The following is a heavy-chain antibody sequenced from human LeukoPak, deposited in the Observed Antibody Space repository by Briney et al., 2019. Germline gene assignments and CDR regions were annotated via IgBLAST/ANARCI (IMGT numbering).Heavy chain of an antibody. CDR3: SRSMVDFDY. Sequence: GGSLRLSCTASGFTFSIYTMNWVHQAPGKGLEWVSSISSSGGRYIYYADSLRGRFVISRDNAKNSLYLQMNSLRAEDTAVYYCSRSMVDFDYWGQGTLVTVSS. V-gene: IGHV3-21*06. J-gene: IGHJ4*02. CDR1: GFTFSIYT. D-gene: IGHD2/OR15-2a*01. CDR2: ISSSGGRYI.